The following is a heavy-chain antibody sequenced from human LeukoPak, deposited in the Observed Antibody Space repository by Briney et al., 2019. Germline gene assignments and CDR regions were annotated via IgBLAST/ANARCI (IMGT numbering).Heavy chain of an antibody. CDR3: TLYYYDSSGYPSFDY. Sequence: RGSLRLSCAASGLIFSRYAMNWVRQAPGKGLEWVSYISDISTTRYYADSVKGRFTVSRDNAENSLYLQMNSLRDEDTAVYYCTLYYYDSSGYPSFDYWGQGTLVTVSS. CDR2: ISDISTTR. J-gene: IGHJ4*02. D-gene: IGHD3-22*01. V-gene: IGHV3-48*02. CDR1: GLIFSRYA.